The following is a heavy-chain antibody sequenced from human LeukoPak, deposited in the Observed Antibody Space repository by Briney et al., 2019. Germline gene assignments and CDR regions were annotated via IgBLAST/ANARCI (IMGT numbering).Heavy chain of an antibody. V-gene: IGHV4-39*01. CDR1: GVSISSDDYF. Sequence: PSETLSLTCTVSGVSISSDDYFWGWIRQSPGKGLEWIASVSYSGTVYYNPSLESRVTISLDTSKNQFSLTMNSVTAAATAVYYCASQYYYDSSGYRMFDYWSQGTLVTVSS. CDR3: ASQYYYDSSGYRMFDY. CDR2: VSYSGTV. D-gene: IGHD3-22*01. J-gene: IGHJ4*02.